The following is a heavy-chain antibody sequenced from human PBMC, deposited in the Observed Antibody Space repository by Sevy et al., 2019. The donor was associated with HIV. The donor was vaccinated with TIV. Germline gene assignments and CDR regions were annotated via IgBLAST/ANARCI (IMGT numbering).Heavy chain of an antibody. CDR1: GYTFTSYG. CDR2: ISAYNGNT. Sequence: ASVKVSCKASGYTFTSYGISWVRQAPGQGLEWMGWISAYNGNTNYVQKFQGRVTMTTDTSTSTAYMELRSLRSDDTAVYYCARTRGFTMIVVVIPDYWGQRTLVTVSS. D-gene: IGHD3-22*01. J-gene: IGHJ4*02. V-gene: IGHV1-18*04. CDR3: ARTRGFTMIVVVIPDY.